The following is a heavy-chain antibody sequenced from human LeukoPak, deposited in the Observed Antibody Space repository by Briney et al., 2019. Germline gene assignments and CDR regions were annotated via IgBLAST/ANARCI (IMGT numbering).Heavy chain of an antibody. V-gene: IGHV3-23*01. CDR1: GFTFSSYA. D-gene: IGHD5-12*01. CDR3: AKDSSQWIQWVPFDY. Sequence: PGGSLRLSCAASGFTFSSYAMSWVRQAPGKGLEWVSAISGSGGSTYYADSVKGRFIISRDNSKNTLYLQMNSLRAEDTAVYYCAKDSSQWIQWVPFDYWGQGTLVTVSS. CDR2: ISGSGGST. J-gene: IGHJ4*02.